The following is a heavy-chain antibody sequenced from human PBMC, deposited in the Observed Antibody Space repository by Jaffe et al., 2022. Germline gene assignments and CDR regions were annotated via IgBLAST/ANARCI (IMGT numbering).Heavy chain of an antibody. CDR3: AREVYGSGLYYYYYMDV. CDR1: GYTFTSYA. CDR2: INAGNGNT. D-gene: IGHD3-10*01. J-gene: IGHJ6*03. V-gene: IGHV1-3*01. Sequence: QVQLVQSGAEVKKPGASVKVSCKASGYTFTSYAMHWVRQAPGQRLEWMGWINAGNGNTKYSQKFQGRVTITRDTSASTAYMELSSLRSEDTAVYYCAREVYGSGLYYYYYMDVWGKGTTVTVSS.